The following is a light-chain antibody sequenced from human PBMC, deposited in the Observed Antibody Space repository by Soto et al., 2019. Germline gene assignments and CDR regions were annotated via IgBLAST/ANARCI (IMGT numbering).Light chain of an antibody. CDR3: SSYTTRNTRQIA. J-gene: IGLJ1*01. CDR1: SSDVGGYNY. CDR2: DVT. Sequence: QSALTQPASVSGSPGQSITISCTGTSSDVGGYNYVSWYQHHPGKAPKLIIYDVTNRPSGVSNPFSGSKSGNTASLTISGLQPEDEAEYYCSSYTTRNTRQIAFGHGTKVTVL. V-gene: IGLV2-14*03.